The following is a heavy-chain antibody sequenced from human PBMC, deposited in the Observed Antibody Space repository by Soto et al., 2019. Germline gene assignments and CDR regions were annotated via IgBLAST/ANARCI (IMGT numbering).Heavy chain of an antibody. V-gene: IGHV2-5*01. CDR2: IYWNDEM. J-gene: IGHJ4*02. CDR3: AHRRFAKYSSLPADFDY. Sequence: QITLKESGPTLVKPTQTLTLTCTFSGFSLNSSGVGVGWIRQPPGKALEWLALIYWNDEMHYSPSLKSRLTITADASKHQVVLTVTNMDPVDTATYSCAHRRFAKYSSLPADFDYWGQGILVTVSS. D-gene: IGHD6-6*01. CDR1: GFSLNSSGVG.